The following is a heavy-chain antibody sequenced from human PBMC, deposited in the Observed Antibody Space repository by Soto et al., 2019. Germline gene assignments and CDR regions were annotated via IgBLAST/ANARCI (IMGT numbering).Heavy chain of an antibody. V-gene: IGHV3-43*01. CDR3: ASSQGDY. J-gene: IGHJ4*02. CDR1: GFTFDDHN. CDR2: ISWDGDTT. Sequence: GGSLRLSCAASGFTFDDHNMHWIRQAPGKGLEWVSLISWDGDTTYYADSVKGRFTVSRDNGKNSLHLQMEDLTVEDTALYYCASSQGDYWGQGTLVTVSS.